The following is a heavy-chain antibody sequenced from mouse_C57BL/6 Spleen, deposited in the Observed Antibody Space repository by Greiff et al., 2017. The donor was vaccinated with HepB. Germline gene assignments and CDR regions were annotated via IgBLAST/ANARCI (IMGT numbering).Heavy chain of an antibody. J-gene: IGHJ2*01. Sequence: QVQLQQPGAELVKPGASVKLSCKASGYTFTSYWMHWVKQRPGQGLEWIGMIHPNSGSTNYNEKFKSKATLTVDKSSSTAYMQLSSLTSEDSAVYYCARALLRYMYYFDYWGQGTTLTVSS. V-gene: IGHV1-64*01. CDR3: ARALLRYMYYFDY. CDR2: IHPNSGST. CDR1: GYTFTSYW. D-gene: IGHD1-1*01.